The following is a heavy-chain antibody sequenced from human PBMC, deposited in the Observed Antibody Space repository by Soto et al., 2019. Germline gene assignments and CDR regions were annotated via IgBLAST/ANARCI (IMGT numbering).Heavy chain of an antibody. J-gene: IGHJ4*02. Sequence: SETLSLTCAVYGGSFSGYYWSWIRQPPGKGLEWIGEINHSGSTNYNPSLKSRVTISVDTSKNQFSLKLSSVTAADTAVYHCARGILTGTSRCYFDYWGQGILVTVSS. V-gene: IGHV4-34*01. CDR2: INHSGST. CDR1: GGSFSGYY. CDR3: ARGILTGTSRCYFDY. D-gene: IGHD3-9*01.